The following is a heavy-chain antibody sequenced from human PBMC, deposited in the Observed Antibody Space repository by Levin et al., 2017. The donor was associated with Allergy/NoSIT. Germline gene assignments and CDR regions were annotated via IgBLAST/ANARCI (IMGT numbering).Heavy chain of an antibody. CDR2: IYPGDSDT. D-gene: IGHD3-10*01. CDR3: ARGKAGYGSGSFGDY. J-gene: IGHJ4*02. Sequence: GGSLRLSCKGSGYSFTSYWIGWVRQMPGKGLEWMGIIYPGDSDTRYSPSFQGQVTISADKSISTAYLQWSSLKASDTAMYYCARGKAGYGSGSFGDYWGQGTLVTVSS. CDR1: GYSFTSYW. V-gene: IGHV5-51*01.